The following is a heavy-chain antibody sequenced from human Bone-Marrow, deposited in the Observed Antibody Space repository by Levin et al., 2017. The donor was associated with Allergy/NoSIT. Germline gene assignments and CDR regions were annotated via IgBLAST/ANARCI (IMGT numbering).Heavy chain of an antibody. Sequence: GESLKISCAASGFTFSSYAMSWVRQAPGKGLEWVSAISGSGGSTYYADSVKGRFTISRDNSKNTLYLQMNSLRAEDTAVYYCAKDLGDFWSGWGFDYWGQGTLVTVSS. CDR3: AKDLGDFWSGWGFDY. D-gene: IGHD3-3*01. J-gene: IGHJ4*02. CDR1: GFTFSSYA. V-gene: IGHV3-23*01. CDR2: ISGSGGST.